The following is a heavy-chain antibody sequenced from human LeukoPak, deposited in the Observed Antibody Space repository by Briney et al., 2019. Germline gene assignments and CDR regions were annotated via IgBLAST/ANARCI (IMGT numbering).Heavy chain of an antibody. D-gene: IGHD6-13*01. Sequence: ASVKVSCKASGYTFTSYYMHWVRQAPGQGLEWMGIINPSGGSTSYAQKFQGRVTMTRDMSTSTVYTELSSLRSEDTAVYYCARDAGYSSSWHTPTTPVNWFDPWGQGTLVTVSS. V-gene: IGHV1-46*01. J-gene: IGHJ5*02. CDR2: INPSGGST. CDR1: GYTFTSYY. CDR3: ARDAGYSSSWHTPTTPVNWFDP.